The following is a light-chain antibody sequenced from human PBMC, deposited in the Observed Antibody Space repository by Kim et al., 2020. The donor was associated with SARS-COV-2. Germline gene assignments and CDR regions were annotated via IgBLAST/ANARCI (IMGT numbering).Light chain of an antibody. J-gene: IGLJ1*01. CDR3: SSYTRSATLV. V-gene: IGLV2-14*03. CDR1: GRDVGGYNY. CDR2: DVS. Sequence: GHSITDSCTGTGRDVGGYNYVSWYQQHPGKAPTLLICDVSDRPSGVSNRFSGSKSGNTASLTISGLQAEDEADYYCSSYTRSATLVFGTGTKVTVL.